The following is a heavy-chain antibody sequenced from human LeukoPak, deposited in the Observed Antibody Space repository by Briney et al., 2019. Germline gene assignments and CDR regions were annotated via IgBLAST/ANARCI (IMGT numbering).Heavy chain of an antibody. CDR3: AGANSGYYREDSYFDS. CDR1: GASIRSHY. CDR2: MYYSGNS. Sequence: SETLSLTCTVSGASIRSHYWSWIRQPPGKGLEWIGYMYYSGNSNYNPALKSRVTISVDTSKNQFSLKMISVTPADTAVFYCAGANSGYYREDSYFDSWGQGTLVTVSS. D-gene: IGHD5-12*01. V-gene: IGHV4-59*11. J-gene: IGHJ4*02.